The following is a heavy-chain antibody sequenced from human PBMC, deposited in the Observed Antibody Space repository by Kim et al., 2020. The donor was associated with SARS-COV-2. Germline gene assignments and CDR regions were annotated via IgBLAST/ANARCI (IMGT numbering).Heavy chain of an antibody. V-gene: IGHV3-9*01. J-gene: IGHJ4*02. CDR2: ISWNSGSI. CDR1: GSTFDDYA. D-gene: IGHD2-21*01. CDR3: VLVVGGDY. Sequence: GGSLRLSCAASGSTFDDYAMHWVRQAPGKGLEWVSGISWNSGSIGYADSVKGRFTISRDNAKNSLYLQMNSLRAEDTALYYCVLVVGGDYWGQGTLVTVS.